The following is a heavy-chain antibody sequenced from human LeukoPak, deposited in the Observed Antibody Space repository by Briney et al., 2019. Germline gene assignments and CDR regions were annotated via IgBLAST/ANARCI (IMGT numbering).Heavy chain of an antibody. Sequence: ASVKVSGKASGYTFTGYYMHCVRQAPGQGLEWMGWINPNTGGTNYAQNFQGRVTMTRDTSISTAYMELSRLRSDDTAVYYCARPFIETPSLGALDYWGQGTLVTVSS. CDR1: GYTFTGYY. J-gene: IGHJ4*02. D-gene: IGHD4-23*01. CDR2: INPNTGGT. CDR3: ARPFIETPSLGALDY. V-gene: IGHV1-2*02.